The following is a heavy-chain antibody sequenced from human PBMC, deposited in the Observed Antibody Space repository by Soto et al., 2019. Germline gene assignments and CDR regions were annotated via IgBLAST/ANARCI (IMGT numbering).Heavy chain of an antibody. D-gene: IGHD6-25*01. Sequence: SVKVSFKAPRSTFPGYYIHWVLQAPGQGFEWMGWIRPDTGNTDFAREFQGKFTMTGDTSISTAYLELYSLTSDDTAVYYCARGSVASAAEPSGMDVWGQGTTVTVSS. CDR3: ARGSVASAAEPSGMDV. CDR1: RSTFPGYY. J-gene: IGHJ6*01. CDR2: IRPDTGNT. V-gene: IGHV1-2*02.